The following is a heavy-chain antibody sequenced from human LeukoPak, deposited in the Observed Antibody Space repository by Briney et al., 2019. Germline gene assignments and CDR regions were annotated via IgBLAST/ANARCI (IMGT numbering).Heavy chain of an antibody. D-gene: IGHD2-15*01. CDR3: ARVVVAATSIGSVDY. V-gene: IGHV4-34*01. CDR1: GGSFSGYY. J-gene: IGHJ4*02. CDR2: INHSGST. Sequence: PSETLSLTCAVYGGSFSGYYWSWIRQPPGKGLEWIGEINHSGSTNYNPSLKSRVTISVVTSKNQFSLKLSSVTAADTAVYYCARVVVAATSIGSVDYWGQGTLVTVSS.